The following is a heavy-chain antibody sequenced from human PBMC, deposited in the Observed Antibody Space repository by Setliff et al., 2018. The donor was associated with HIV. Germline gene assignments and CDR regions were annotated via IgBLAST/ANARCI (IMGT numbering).Heavy chain of an antibody. Sequence: GASVKVSCKASGYTFTSYDINWVRQATGQGLEWMGWMNPNSGHTGYAQKFQGRVTITRDTSASTAYMELSSLTSEDTAVYYCAKGGDRAMINFDLWGQGTLVTVSS. CDR3: AKGGDRAMINFDL. V-gene: IGHV1-8*03. J-gene: IGHJ4*02. D-gene: IGHD5-18*01. CDR2: MNPNSGHT. CDR1: GYTFTSYD.